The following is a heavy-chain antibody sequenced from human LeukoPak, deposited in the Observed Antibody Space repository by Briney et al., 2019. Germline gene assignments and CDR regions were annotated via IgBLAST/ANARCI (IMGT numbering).Heavy chain of an antibody. CDR3: ARDKIAVAGFTPDY. D-gene: IGHD6-19*01. J-gene: IGHJ4*02. CDR2: ISYDGSNK. CDR1: GFTFSSYA. Sequence: PGGSLRLFCAASGFTFSSYAMHWVRQAPGKGLEWVAVISYDGSNKYYADSVKGRFTISRDNSKNTLYLQMNSLRAEDTAVYYCARDKIAVAGFTPDYWGQGTLVTVSS. V-gene: IGHV3-30-3*01.